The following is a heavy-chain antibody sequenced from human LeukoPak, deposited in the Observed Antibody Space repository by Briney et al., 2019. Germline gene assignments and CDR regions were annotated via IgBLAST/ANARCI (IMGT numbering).Heavy chain of an antibody. CDR2: IRYDGSNK. CDR3: AKDGPVAGDGAFDY. Sequence: GGSLRLSCAASGFTFSSYGMHWVRQAPGKGLEWVAFIRYDGSNKYYADPVKGRFTISRDNSKNTLYLQMNSLRAEDAAVYYCAKDGPVAGDGAFDYWGQGTLVTVSS. D-gene: IGHD6-19*01. CDR1: GFTFSSYG. J-gene: IGHJ4*02. V-gene: IGHV3-30*02.